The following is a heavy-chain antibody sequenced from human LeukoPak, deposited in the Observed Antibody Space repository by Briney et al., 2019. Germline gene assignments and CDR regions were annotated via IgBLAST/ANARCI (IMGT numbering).Heavy chain of an antibody. D-gene: IGHD5-18*01. CDR2: IYYSGST. CDR3: AKDVRRRGYSYGYEY. J-gene: IGHJ4*02. Sequence: PSETLSLTCTVPGGSISSYYWSWIRQPPGKGLEWIGYIYYSGSTNYNPSLKSRVTISVDTSKKQFSLKLSSVTAADTALYYCAKDVRRRGYSYGYEYWGQGTLVTVSS. CDR1: GGSISSYY. V-gene: IGHV4-59*01.